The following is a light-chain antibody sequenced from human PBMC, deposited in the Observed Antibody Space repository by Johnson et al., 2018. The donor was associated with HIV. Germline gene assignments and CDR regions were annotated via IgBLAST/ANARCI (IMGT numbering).Light chain of an antibody. CDR2: DNN. J-gene: IGLJ1*01. CDR1: SSNIGNNY. Sequence: QSLLTQPPSVSAAPGQKVTISCSGTSSNIGNNYVSWYQQFPGTAPKLVIYDNNNRPSGIPDRFSGSKSGTSATLGITGLQTGDEADYYCGTWDSSLSAGGANYVFGTWTKVSVL. CDR3: GTWDSSLSAGGANYV. V-gene: IGLV1-51*01.